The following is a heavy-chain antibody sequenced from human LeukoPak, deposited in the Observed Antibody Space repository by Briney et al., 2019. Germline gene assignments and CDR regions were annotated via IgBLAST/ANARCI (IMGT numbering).Heavy chain of an antibody. CDR1: GFTFSSYW. V-gene: IGHV3-74*01. CDR2: INTDGSST. J-gene: IGHJ4*02. CDR3: QCGIAAAGAVDY. Sequence: GGSLRLSCAASGFTFSSYWMHWVRQTPGEGLVWVSRINTDGSSTSYADSVKGRFTISRDNAKNTLYLQMNSLRAEDTAVYYCQCGIAAAGAVDYWGQGTLVTVSS. D-gene: IGHD6-13*01.